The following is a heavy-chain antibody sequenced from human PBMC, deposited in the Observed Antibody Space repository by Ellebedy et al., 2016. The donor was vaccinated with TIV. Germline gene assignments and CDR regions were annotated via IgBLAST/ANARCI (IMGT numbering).Heavy chain of an antibody. D-gene: IGHD2-2*01. J-gene: IGHJ4*02. CDR1: GFTFADYA. CDR3: AIAAAANFDY. Sequence: GGSLRLXXAASGFTFADYAMHWVRQAPGKGLEWVSGISWKSGSIGYADSVKGRFTISRDNAKNSLYLQMNSLRAEDTALYYCAIAAAANFDYWGQGTLVTVSS. CDR2: ISWKSGSI. V-gene: IGHV3-9*01.